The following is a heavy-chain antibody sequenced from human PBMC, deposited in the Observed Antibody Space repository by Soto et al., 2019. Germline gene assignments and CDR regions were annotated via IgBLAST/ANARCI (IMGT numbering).Heavy chain of an antibody. V-gene: IGHV4-34*01. CDR3: ARDRRELLGYDFWSGSLPYYYYGMDV. D-gene: IGHD3-3*01. Sequence: LSLTCAVYGGSFSGYYWSWIRQPPGKGLEWIGEINHSESTNYNPSLKSRVTISVDTSKNQFSLKLSSVTAADTAVYYCARDRRELLGYDFWSGSLPYYYYGMDVWGQGTTVTVSS. J-gene: IGHJ6*02. CDR1: GGSFSGYY. CDR2: INHSEST.